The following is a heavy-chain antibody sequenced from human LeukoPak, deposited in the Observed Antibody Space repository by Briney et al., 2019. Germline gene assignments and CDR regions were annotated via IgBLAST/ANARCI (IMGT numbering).Heavy chain of an antibody. CDR1: GFTFSCYA. V-gene: IGHV3-30-3*01. D-gene: IGHD3-10*01. CDR3: ARVWAEADY. J-gene: IGHJ4*02. Sequence: PGRSLRLSCAASGFTFSCYAMHWVRQAPGKGLEWVAVISYDGSNKYYADSVKGRFTISRDNSKNTLYLQMNSLRAEDTAVYYCARVWAEADYWGQGTLVTVSS. CDR2: ISYDGSNK.